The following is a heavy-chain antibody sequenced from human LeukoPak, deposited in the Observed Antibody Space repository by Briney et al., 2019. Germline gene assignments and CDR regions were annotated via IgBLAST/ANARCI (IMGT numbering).Heavy chain of an antibody. D-gene: IGHD6-19*01. CDR3: ARDGIAVAGIGKGWFDP. CDR1: GGSFSGYY. J-gene: IGHJ5*02. CDR2: IYHSGST. V-gene: IGHV4-38-2*02. Sequence: SETLSLTCAVYGGSFSGYYWGWIRQPPGKGLEWIGSIYHSGSTYYNPSLKSRVTISIDTSKNQFSLKLSSVTAADTAVYYCARDGIAVAGIGKGWFDPWGQGTLVTVSS.